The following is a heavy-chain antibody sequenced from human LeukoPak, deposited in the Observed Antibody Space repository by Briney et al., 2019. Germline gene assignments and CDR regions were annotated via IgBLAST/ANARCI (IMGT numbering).Heavy chain of an antibody. J-gene: IGHJ1*01. Sequence: GGSLRLSCAASGFTFSSYAMHWVRQAPGKGLEWVANIKHDGSEKYYADSVTGRFTISRDNGKNSLYVQLNSLTVEDTAVYYCATYSSINAREFQHWGQGTLVTVSS. CDR3: ATYSSINAREFQH. V-gene: IGHV3-7*01. CDR2: IKHDGSEK. D-gene: IGHD4-11*01. CDR1: GFTFSSYA.